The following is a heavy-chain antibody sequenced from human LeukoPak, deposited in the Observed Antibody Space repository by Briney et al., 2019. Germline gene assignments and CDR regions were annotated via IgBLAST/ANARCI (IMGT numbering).Heavy chain of an antibody. Sequence: GGSLRLSCAASGFTVSSNSMSWVRQAPGKGLEWVSLIYSGGSTHFADSVKGRFTISRDNSKNTLYLQMNSLRAEDTAVYYCATGISDFWSGYHDAFDIWGQGTMVTVSS. D-gene: IGHD3-3*01. J-gene: IGHJ3*02. CDR1: GFTVSSNS. CDR2: IYSGGST. V-gene: IGHV3-53*01. CDR3: ATGISDFWSGYHDAFDI.